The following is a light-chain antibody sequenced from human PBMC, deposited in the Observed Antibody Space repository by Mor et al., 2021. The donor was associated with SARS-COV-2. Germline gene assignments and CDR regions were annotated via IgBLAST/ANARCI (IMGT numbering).Light chain of an antibody. CDR3: SSYVPATRTLV. Sequence: KNPTVLIWGVNNRPSGVSTRFSGSKSGNTASLTVSGLQAEDEADYYCSSYVPATRTLVLGGGTKLTVL. CDR2: GVN. J-gene: IGLJ2*01. V-gene: IGLV2-14*01.